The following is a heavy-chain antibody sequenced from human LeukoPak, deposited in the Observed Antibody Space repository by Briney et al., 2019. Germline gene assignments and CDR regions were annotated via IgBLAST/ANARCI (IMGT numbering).Heavy chain of an antibody. J-gene: IGHJ4*02. D-gene: IGHD1-14*01. CDR1: GFTFSSYS. V-gene: IGHV3-21*01. CDR2: ISSSSSYI. Sequence: GGSLRLSCAASGFTFSSYSMNWVRQAPGKGLEWVSSISSSSSYIYYADSVKGRFAISRDNAKNSLYLQMNSLRAEDTAVYYCASSRAPNPPDYWGQGTLATVSS. CDR3: ASSRAPNPPDY.